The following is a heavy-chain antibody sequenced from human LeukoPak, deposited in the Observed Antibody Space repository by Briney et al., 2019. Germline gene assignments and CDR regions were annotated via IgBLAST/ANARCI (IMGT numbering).Heavy chain of an antibody. CDR3: ARYDLGYCSSTSCYPWFDP. CDR2: IYYSGST. D-gene: IGHD2-2*01. CDR1: GGSISSYY. J-gene: IGHJ5*02. V-gene: IGHV4-59*01. Sequence: SETLSLTCTASGGSISSYYWSWIRQPPGKGLEWIGYIYYSGSTNYNPSLKSRVTISVDTSKNQFSLKLSSVTAADTAVYYCARYDLGYCSSTSCYPWFDPWGQGTLVTVSS.